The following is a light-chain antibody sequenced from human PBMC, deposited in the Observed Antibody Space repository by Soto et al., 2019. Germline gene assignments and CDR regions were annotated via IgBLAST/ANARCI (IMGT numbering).Light chain of an antibody. CDR2: GAS. J-gene: IGKJ1*01. V-gene: IGKV3-20*01. CDR3: QQYGSSPWT. Sequence: EVVLTQSPGTLSLSPGERATLSCRASQSVSSNYLAWYQQKSGQAPRLLVYGASSRATGIPDRFSGSGSGTDFTLTISGLEPDDFAVYYCQQYGSSPWTFGQGTMVEI. CDR1: QSVSSNY.